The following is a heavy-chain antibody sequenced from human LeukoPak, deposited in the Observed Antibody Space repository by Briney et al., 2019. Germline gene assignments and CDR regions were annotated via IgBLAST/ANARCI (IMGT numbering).Heavy chain of an antibody. V-gene: IGHV4-4*02. CDR2: IFHSGCT. CDR1: GGSISSSNW. CDR3: AKWGRSPGSSSSWFDP. D-gene: IGHD1-26*01. J-gene: IGHJ5*02. Sequence: SETLSLTCAVSGGSISSSNWWSWVRPPPGKGLEWIGEIFHSGCTNYNPSPKSRVTISLDKSKNQFSLKLSSVTAADMAVYYCAKWGRSPGSSSSWFDPWGQGTLVTVSS.